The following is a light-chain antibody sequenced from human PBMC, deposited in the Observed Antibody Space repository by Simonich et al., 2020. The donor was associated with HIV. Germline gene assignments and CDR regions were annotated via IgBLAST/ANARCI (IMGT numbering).Light chain of an antibody. CDR3: SSYTSSSTWV. CDR2: NVT. CDR1: SSDFGTYNY. Sequence: QSALTQPASVSGSPGQSITISCIGTSSDFGTYNYVSWYQHHPGKSPKLIIFNVTERPSGASIRFSGAKSGNTASLTISGLQAEYEADFYCSSYTSSSTWVFGGGTKVTVL. V-gene: IGLV2-14*03. J-gene: IGLJ3*02.